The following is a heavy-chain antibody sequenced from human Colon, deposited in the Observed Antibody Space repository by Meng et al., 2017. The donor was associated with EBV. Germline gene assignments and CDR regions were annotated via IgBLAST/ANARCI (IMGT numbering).Heavy chain of an antibody. V-gene: IGHV4-4*03. CDR2: IPHRGSS. D-gene: IGHD3-10*01. Sequence: GQLRGSGPGLCKPPEPLSLPCAVSDDSITNHNWWAWVRQPPGKGLGWIGEIPHRGSSAYNPSLKSRVSMSIDKSKDQFSLKLTSVTAADTAVYHCLRGSGGSVWGQGTLVTVSS. CDR3: LRGSGGSV. CDR1: DDSITNHNW. J-gene: IGHJ1*01.